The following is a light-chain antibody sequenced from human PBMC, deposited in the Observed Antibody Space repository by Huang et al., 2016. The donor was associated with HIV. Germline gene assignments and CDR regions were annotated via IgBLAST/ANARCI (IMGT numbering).Light chain of an antibody. CDR2: GAA. CDR1: QSVSNN. V-gene: IGKV3-15*01. CDR3: QQYNNWPLT. J-gene: IGKJ1*01. Sequence: EIVMTQSPATLSVSPGERATLSCRARQSVSNNLAWYQQIPGQAPRLLIYGAATRATGIPARFSGSGSRTECTLTISSLQSEDFAVYYCQQYNNWPLTFGQGTKVEIK.